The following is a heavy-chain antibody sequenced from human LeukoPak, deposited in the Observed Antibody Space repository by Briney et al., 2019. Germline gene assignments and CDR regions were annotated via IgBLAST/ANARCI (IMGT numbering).Heavy chain of an antibody. J-gene: IGHJ5*02. CDR1: GYTFTSYG. Sequence: ASVKVSCKASGYTFTSYGISWVRQAPGQGLEWMGWISAYNGSTNYAQKLQGRVTMTTDTSASTAYMELSSLRSEDTAVYYCARGLRYCSSTSCYSWFDPWGQGTLVTVSS. V-gene: IGHV1-18*01. CDR3: ARGLRYCSSTSCYSWFDP. D-gene: IGHD2-2*02. CDR2: ISAYNGST.